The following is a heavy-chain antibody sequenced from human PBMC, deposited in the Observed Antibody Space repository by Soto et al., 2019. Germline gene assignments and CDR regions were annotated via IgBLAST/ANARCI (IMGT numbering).Heavy chain of an antibody. Sequence: EVQLLESGGSLVQPGGSPRLSCAASGFSFSTYAMGWVRQAPGKGLEWVSAISGSGSATYYADPVKGRFTISRDNSKETLYLQMNSLRAGDTAVYYCAKDINGTGTNVIYDSWGQGSLVTVSS. CDR2: ISGSGSAT. CDR3: AKDINGTGTNVIYDS. J-gene: IGHJ4*02. V-gene: IGHV3-23*01. CDR1: GFSFSTYA. D-gene: IGHD1-7*01.